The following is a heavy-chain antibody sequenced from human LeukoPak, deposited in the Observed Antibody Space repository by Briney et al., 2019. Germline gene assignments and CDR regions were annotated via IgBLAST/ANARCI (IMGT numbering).Heavy chain of an antibody. V-gene: IGHV1-8*01. CDR3: ARAGSGYDIFTGYYMAAFDI. D-gene: IGHD3-9*01. J-gene: IGHJ3*02. CDR2: MNPNSGNT. Sequence: WASVKVSCKASGYTFTSYDINWVRQATGQGLEWMGWMNPNSGNTGYAQKFQGRVTMTRNTSISTAYMELSSLRSEDTAVYYCARAGSGYDIFTGYYMAAFDIWGQGTMVTVSS. CDR1: GYTFTSYD.